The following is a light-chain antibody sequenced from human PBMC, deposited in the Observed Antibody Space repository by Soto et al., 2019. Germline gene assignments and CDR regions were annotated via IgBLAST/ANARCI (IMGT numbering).Light chain of an antibody. V-gene: IGLV1-51*01. CDR3: GTWDSSLSAGV. Sequence: QSVLTQPPSVSAAPGQKVTISCSGSSSNIGNNYVSWYQQVPGTAPKLLIYENNKRPSGIPDRFSGCKSGTSATLDITGRQTGDEADYYCGTWDSSLSAGVFGGGTKVTVL. CDR2: ENN. J-gene: IGLJ2*01. CDR1: SSNIGNNY.